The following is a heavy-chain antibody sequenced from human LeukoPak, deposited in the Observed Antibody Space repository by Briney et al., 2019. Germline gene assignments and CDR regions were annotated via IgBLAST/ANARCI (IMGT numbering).Heavy chain of an antibody. D-gene: IGHD6-6*01. J-gene: IGHJ5*02. CDR1: GFTFSSYE. Sequence: GESLKISCAASGFTFSSYEMNWVRQAPGKGLEWVSYISSSGSTIYYADSVKGRFTISRDNAKNSLYLQMNSLRAEDTAVYYCARGGLRIAARTNWFDPWGQGTLVTVSS. CDR3: ARGGLRIAARTNWFDP. CDR2: ISSSGSTI. V-gene: IGHV3-48*03.